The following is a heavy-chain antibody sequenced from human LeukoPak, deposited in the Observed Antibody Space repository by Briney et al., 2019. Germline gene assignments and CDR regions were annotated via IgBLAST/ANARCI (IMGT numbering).Heavy chain of an antibody. CDR2: IYYSGSP. J-gene: IGHJ4*02. CDR3: ARPKGNGWLPIDY. V-gene: IGHV4-59*01. CDR1: GGFISGSY. D-gene: IGHD6-19*01. Sequence: PSETLSLTCTVSGGFISGSYWSWIRQPPGKGLEWNGYIYYSGSPNYNPSFKTRATILVEPSNNQFSRRLSSVTAADPPVYYGARPKGNGWLPIDYWGQGNLVSVSS.